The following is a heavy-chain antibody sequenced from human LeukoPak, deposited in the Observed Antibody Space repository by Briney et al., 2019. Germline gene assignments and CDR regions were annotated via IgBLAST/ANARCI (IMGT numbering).Heavy chain of an antibody. CDR1: GFTFSSYG. Sequence: HPGGSLRLSCAASGFTFSSYGMHWVRQAPGKGLEWVAVISYDGSNKYYADSVKGRFTISRDNSKNTLYLQMNSLRAEDTAVYYCARDFRRYSSGWYGSYWGQGTLVTVSS. D-gene: IGHD6-19*01. CDR3: ARDFRRYSSGWYGSY. CDR2: ISYDGSNK. V-gene: IGHV3-30*03. J-gene: IGHJ4*02.